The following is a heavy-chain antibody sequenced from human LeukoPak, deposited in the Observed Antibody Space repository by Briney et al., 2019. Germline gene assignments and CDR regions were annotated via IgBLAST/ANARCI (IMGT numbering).Heavy chain of an antibody. CDR3: VGGGAYYYYGMDV. CDR1: GGSFSGYY. J-gene: IGHJ6*02. D-gene: IGHD3-10*01. V-gene: IGHV4-34*01. Sequence: SETLSLTCAVYGGSFSGYYWSWIRQPPGKGLEWIGEINHSGSTNYNPSLKSRVTISVDTSKNQFSLKLSSVTAADTAVYYCVGGGAYYYYGMDVWGQGTTVTVSS. CDR2: INHSGST.